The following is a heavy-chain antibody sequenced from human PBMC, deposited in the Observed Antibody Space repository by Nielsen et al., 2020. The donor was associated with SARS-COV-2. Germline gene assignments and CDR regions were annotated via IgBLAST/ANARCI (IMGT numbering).Heavy chain of an antibody. J-gene: IGHJ4*02. D-gene: IGHD2-15*01. Sequence: GESLKISCVASGFTFSSYAMGWVRQAPGKGLEWVANIKQDGSEKYYVDSVKGRFTISRDNAKNSLSLQMNSLRAEDTAVYYCARELGDCSGGSCFLWGQGILVTVSS. CDR3: ARELGDCSGGSCFL. CDR1: GFTFSSYA. V-gene: IGHV3-7*01. CDR2: IKQDGSEK.